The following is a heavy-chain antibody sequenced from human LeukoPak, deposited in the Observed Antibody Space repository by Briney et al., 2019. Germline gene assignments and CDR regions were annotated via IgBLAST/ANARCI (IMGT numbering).Heavy chain of an antibody. CDR1: GFTFSSYA. Sequence: PGGSLRLSCAASGFTFSSYAMHWVRQAPGKGLEWVAVISYDGSNKYYADSVKGRFTISRDNSKNTLYLQMNSLRAEDTAVYYCARDSNGDYYFDYWGQGTLVTVSS. J-gene: IGHJ4*02. CDR2: ISYDGSNK. V-gene: IGHV3-30-3*01. D-gene: IGHD4-17*01. CDR3: ARDSNGDYYFDY.